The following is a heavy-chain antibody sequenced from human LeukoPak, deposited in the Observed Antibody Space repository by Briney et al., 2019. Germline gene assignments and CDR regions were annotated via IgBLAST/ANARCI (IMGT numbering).Heavy chain of an antibody. CDR2: IYYSGST. CDR1: GGSISSSSYY. J-gene: IGHJ5*02. CDR3: ARHDMSGSSSEFDP. V-gene: IGHV4-39*01. D-gene: IGHD6-6*01. Sequence: PSETLSLTCTVSGGSISSSSYYWDWIRQPPGKGLEWIGSIYYSGSTYYNPSLKSRVTISVDTSKNQFSLKLSSVTAADTAVYYCARHDMSGSSSEFDPWGQGTLVTVSS.